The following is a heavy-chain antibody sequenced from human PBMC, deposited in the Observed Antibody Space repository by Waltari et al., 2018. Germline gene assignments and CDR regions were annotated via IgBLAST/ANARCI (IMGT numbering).Heavy chain of an antibody. V-gene: IGHV4-39*07. J-gene: IGHJ3*02. CDR2: IYYSGST. Sequence: QLQLQESGPGLVKPSETLSLTCTVSGGSISSSSYYWGWIRQPPGKGLEWIGSIYYSGSTYYNPSLKSRVTISVDTSKNQFSLKLSSVTAADTAVYYCARDRRSVAPDAFDIWGQGTMVTVSP. CDR1: GGSISSSSYY. D-gene: IGHD3-10*01. CDR3: ARDRRSVAPDAFDI.